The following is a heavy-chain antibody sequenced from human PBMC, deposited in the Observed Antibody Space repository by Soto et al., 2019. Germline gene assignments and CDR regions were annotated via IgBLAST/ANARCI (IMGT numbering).Heavy chain of an antibody. CDR2: ITTRGGRT. J-gene: IGHJ4*02. Sequence: LRLSCAASGFSFSSYAMSWVRQAPSQGLEWVSSITTRGGRTYYADSVRGRFTISRDNFANALYLEMNSLRAEDTAIYYCAKEYYYDPSGPYSDLYFDSWGQGTLVTVSS. CDR3: AKEYYYDPSGPYSDLYFDS. CDR1: GFSFSSYA. V-gene: IGHV3-23*01. D-gene: IGHD3-22*01.